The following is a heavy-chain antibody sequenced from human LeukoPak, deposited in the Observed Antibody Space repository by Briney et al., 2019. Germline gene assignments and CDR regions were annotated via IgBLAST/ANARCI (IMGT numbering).Heavy chain of an antibody. CDR2: IKQDGSER. J-gene: IGHJ2*01. Sequence: GGSLRLSCTGSGFVYSAFWMSWVRQVPGKGLEWVANIKQDGSERYYVDSVNGRFAISRDNAKNTLYLQMNSLRAEDTAVYYCARVPFNWYFDLWGCGTLVTVSS. CDR3: ARVPFNWYFDL. CDR1: GFVYSAFW. V-gene: IGHV3-7*01.